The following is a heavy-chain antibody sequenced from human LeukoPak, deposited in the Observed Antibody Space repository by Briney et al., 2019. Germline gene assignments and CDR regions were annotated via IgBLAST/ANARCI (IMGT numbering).Heavy chain of an antibody. CDR2: IYTSGST. Sequence: PSETLSLTCTVSGGSISSYYWSWIRQPPGKALEWIGRIYTSGSTNYNPSLKSRVTMSVDTSKNQFSLKLSSVTAADTAVYYCARDRSFTFGGVIVLDYWGQGTLVTVSS. J-gene: IGHJ4*02. CDR3: ARDRSFTFGGVIVLDY. CDR1: GGSISSYY. V-gene: IGHV4-4*07. D-gene: IGHD3-16*02.